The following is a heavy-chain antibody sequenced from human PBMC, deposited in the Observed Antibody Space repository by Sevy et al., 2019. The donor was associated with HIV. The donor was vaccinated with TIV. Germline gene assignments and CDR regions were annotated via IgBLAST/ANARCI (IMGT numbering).Heavy chain of an antibody. Sequence: ASVKVSCKASGYTFTSYGISWARQAPGLGLEWMGWISAYNGNTNYAQKLQGRVTMTTDTSTSTAYMELRSLRSDDTAVYYCARPDCSSTSCHGHDAFDIWGQGTMVTVSS. CDR3: ARPDCSSTSCHGHDAFDI. CDR2: ISAYNGNT. D-gene: IGHD2-2*01. J-gene: IGHJ3*02. V-gene: IGHV1-18*01. CDR1: GYTFTSYG.